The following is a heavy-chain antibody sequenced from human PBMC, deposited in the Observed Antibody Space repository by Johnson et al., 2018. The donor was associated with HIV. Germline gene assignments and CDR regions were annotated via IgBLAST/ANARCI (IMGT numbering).Heavy chain of an antibody. J-gene: IGHJ3*02. Sequence: VQLVESGGGFVKPGGSLRLSCAASGFTNNNAWMNWVRQAPGKGLEWVGRIKSKSDGGTADYAAPVKGRFTISRDDSEKILYLQMNSLRTEDTALYYCAKDLTMYSSSSSAFDIWGQGTMVTVSS. CDR3: AKDLTMYSSSSSAFDI. D-gene: IGHD6-6*01. CDR2: IKSKSDGGTA. V-gene: IGHV3-15*05. CDR1: GFTNNNAW.